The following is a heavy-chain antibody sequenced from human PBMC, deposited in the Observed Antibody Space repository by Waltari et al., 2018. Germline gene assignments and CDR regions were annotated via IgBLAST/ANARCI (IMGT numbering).Heavy chain of an antibody. CDR2: IYYSGST. V-gene: IGHV4-31*03. J-gene: IGHJ4*02. D-gene: IGHD2-2*01. CDR3: ARFVVVPAKIDY. Sequence: QVQLQESGPGLVKPSQTLSLTCPVSGGSISSGGYYWSWIRQHPGKGLEWIGYIYYSGSTYYNPSLKSRVTISVDTSKNQFSLKLSSVTAADTAVYYCARFVVVPAKIDYWGQGTLVTVSS. CDR1: GGSISSGGYY.